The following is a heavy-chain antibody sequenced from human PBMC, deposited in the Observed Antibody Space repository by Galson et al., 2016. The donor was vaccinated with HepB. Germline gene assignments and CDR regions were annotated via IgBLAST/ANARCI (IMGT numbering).Heavy chain of an antibody. Sequence: SLRLSCAASGFTFSDYAMNWVRQAPGKGLEWVSRIHSDGSTTSYADSVKGRFTVSRDNAKNTLYMQMNSLRDEDTAVYYCVKGAGTIDYWGQGTLVTVSS. V-gene: IGHV3-74*01. J-gene: IGHJ4*02. CDR3: VKGAGTIDY. CDR1: GFTFSDYA. D-gene: IGHD6-19*01. CDR2: IHSDGSTT.